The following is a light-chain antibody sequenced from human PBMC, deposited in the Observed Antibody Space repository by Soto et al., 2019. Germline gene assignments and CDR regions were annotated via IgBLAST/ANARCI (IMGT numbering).Light chain of an antibody. CDR2: KAT. V-gene: IGKV1-5*03. Sequence: DIQMTQSPSTLSASVGDRVTITCRASQSISDWLAWYQQKPGKAPKFLIYKATNLESGVPSRISGSGSGTEFTLPISSVQPDDFATYYCQYYDSYSWTFGQGTKVEIK. CDR1: QSISDW. J-gene: IGKJ1*01. CDR3: QYYDSYSWT.